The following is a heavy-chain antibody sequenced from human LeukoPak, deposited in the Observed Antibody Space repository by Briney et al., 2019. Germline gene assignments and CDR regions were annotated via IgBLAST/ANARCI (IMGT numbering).Heavy chain of an antibody. CDR2: IYTSGST. CDR3: ARCPVDGSDSSGRRWFDP. CDR1: GGSISSYY. D-gene: IGHD3-22*01. J-gene: IGHJ5*02. Sequence: SETLSLTCTVSGGSISSYYWSWIRQPAGKGLEWIGRIYTSGSTNYNPSLKSRVTMSVDTSKNQFSLKLSSVTAADTAVYYCARCPVDGSDSSGRRWFDPWGQGTLVTVSS. V-gene: IGHV4-4*07.